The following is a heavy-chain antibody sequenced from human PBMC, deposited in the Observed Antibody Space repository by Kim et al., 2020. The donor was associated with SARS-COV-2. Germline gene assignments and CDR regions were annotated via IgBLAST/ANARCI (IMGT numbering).Heavy chain of an antibody. D-gene: IGHD2-2*02. CDR3: VRGKYYTRRWFDP. J-gene: IGHJ5*02. CDR1: GCSISSGGYS. Sequence: SETLSLTCAVSGCSISSGGYSWSWIRQPPGKGLEWIGYIYHSGSTYYNPSLKSRVTISVDRSKNQFSLKLSSVTAADTAVYYCVRGKYYTRRWFDPWGPGALVTVSP. V-gene: IGHV4-30-2*01. CDR2: IYHSGST.